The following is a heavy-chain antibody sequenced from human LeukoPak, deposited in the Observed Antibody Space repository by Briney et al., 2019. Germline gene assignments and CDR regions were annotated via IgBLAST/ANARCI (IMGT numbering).Heavy chain of an antibody. V-gene: IGHV3-74*01. CDR1: GFTFSTYW. D-gene: IGHD6-19*01. J-gene: IGHJ4*02. Sequence: GGSLRLSCAASGFTFSTYWMHWVREAPGKGLVWVSRVNSDGTITNYADSVKGRFTISRDNAKNTQYLQMNSLRAEDTGVYYCARRMETSGSFDYWGQGTLVTVSS. CDR3: ARRMETSGSFDY. CDR2: VNSDGTIT.